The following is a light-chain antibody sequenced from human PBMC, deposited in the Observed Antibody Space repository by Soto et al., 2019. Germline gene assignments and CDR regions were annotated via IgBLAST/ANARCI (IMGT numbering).Light chain of an antibody. CDR1: QSLLTSNGYRP. J-gene: IGKJ2*01. CDR2: LGS. V-gene: IGKV2-28*01. Sequence: DIVMTQSPLSLPVTPGEPACNSCRSNQSLLTSNGYRPLDWYLQKPGQSPQLLIYLGSFRASRVPDRFSGSGSGTDFTLKISRVEAEDVGVYYCMQALQTPYTFGQGTKLEIK. CDR3: MQALQTPYT.